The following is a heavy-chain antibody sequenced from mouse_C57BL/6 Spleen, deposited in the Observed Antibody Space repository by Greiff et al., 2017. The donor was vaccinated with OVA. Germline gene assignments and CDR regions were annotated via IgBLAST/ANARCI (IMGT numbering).Heavy chain of an antibody. D-gene: IGHD3-2*02. V-gene: IGHV1-18*01. CDR3: AREGQLRLRGTWFAY. Sequence: EVQLQQSGPELVKPGASVKIPCKASGYTFTDYNMDWVKQSHGTSLEWIGDINPNNGGTIYNQKFKGKATLTVDKSSSTAYMELRSLTSEDTAVYYCAREGQLRLRGTWFAYWGQGTLVTVSA. J-gene: IGHJ3*01. CDR1: GYTFTDYN. CDR2: INPNNGGT.